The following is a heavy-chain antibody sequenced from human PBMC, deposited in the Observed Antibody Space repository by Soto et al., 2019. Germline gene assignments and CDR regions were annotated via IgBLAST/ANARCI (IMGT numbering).Heavy chain of an antibody. CDR2: IIPIFGTA. J-gene: IGHJ4*02. CDR3: ARGREGYSYAKAPFDY. V-gene: IGHV1-69*13. Sequence: ASVKVSCKASGGTFSIYSISWVRQAPGQGLEWMGGIIPIFGTANYAQKFQGRVTITADESTSTAYMELSSLRSEDTAVYYCARGREGYSYAKAPFDYWGQGTLVTVSS. CDR1: GGTFSIYS. D-gene: IGHD5-18*01.